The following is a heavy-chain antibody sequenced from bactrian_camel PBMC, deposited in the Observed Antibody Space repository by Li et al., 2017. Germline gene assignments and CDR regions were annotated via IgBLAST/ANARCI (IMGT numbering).Heavy chain of an antibody. Sequence: HVQLVESGGGSVQSGGSLKLSCATSRGTYRWYCMGWFRQAPGREREGIACIYTGGGNSQYYGNSFKGRFTISRDTAKNTMYLQMNSLTPDDSAMYYCAADFRTVVAGCTFYDYTYWGRGTQVTVS. J-gene: IGHJ4*01. CDR2: IYTGGGNSQ. CDR1: RGTYRWYC. D-gene: IGHD6*01. CDR3: AADFRTVVAGCTFYDYTY. V-gene: IGHV3S1*01.